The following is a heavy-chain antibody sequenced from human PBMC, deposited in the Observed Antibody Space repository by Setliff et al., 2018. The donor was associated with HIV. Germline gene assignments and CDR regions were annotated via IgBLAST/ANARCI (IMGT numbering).Heavy chain of an antibody. V-gene: IGHV4-34*01. CDR2: INHSGST. CDR1: GGSIKYDY. J-gene: IGHJ5*02. CDR3: ARRPPRYCINTSCHRDWFDP. Sequence: SETLSLTCSVSGGSIKYDYWSWIRQSPGKGLEWIGEINHSGSTNYNPSLKSRVTISVDTSKNQFSLKLSSVTAADTAVYYCARRPPRYCINTSCHRDWFDPWGQGTLVTVSS. D-gene: IGHD2-2*01.